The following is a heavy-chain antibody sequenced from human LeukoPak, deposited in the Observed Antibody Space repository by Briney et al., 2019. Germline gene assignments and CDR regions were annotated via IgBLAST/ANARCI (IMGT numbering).Heavy chain of an antibody. J-gene: IGHJ4*02. V-gene: IGHV3-7*01. CDR3: ARVFYWSPDLNFDY. CDR2: IKQDGSEK. D-gene: IGHD2-15*01. CDR1: GFTFSSYW. Sequence: GGSLRLSCAASGFTFSSYWMTWVRQAPGKGLEWVANIKQDGSEKYYVDSVKGRFTISRDNAKNSLYLQMNSLRAEDTAVYYCARVFYWSPDLNFDYWGQGTLVTVSS.